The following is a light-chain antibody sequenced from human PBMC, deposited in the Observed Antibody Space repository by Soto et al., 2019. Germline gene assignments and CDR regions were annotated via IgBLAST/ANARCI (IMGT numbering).Light chain of an antibody. CDR2: KAS. CDR3: QQYGSSFT. CDR1: QTISSW. Sequence: DIQMTQSPSTLSGSVGDRVTITCRASQTISSWLAWYQQKPGKAPKLLIYKASTLKSGVPSRFSGSGSGTEFTLTISRLEPEDFAVYYCQQYGSSFTFGPGTKVDIK. J-gene: IGKJ3*01. V-gene: IGKV1-5*03.